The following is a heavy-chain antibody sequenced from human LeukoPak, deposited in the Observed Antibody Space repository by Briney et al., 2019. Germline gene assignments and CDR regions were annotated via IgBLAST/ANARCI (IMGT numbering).Heavy chain of an antibody. CDR2: ISADSSTM. V-gene: IGHV3-48*04. D-gene: IGHD6-13*01. CDR3: ARVAAAAQNGGMDV. CDR1: GFTFSRYC. Sequence: PGGSLRLSCEASGFTFSRYCVNWVRQAPGKGLQWISYISADSSTMYYADSVKGRFTISRDNAKNSLFLQMNSLRVEDTAVYYCARVAAAAQNGGMDVWGQGTTVTVSS. J-gene: IGHJ6*02.